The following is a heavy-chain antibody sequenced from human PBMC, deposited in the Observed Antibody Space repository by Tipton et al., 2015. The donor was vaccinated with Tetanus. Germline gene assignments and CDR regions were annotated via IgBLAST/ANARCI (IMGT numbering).Heavy chain of an antibody. Sequence: SLRLSCAASGFTFSRYWMSWVRQAPGKGLEWVAILNEDESKKYYVGSVRGRFTVSRDNAESSLFLQMNSLRVEDTAVYYCARDWDRTAEYWGQGILVTVSS. V-gene: IGHV3-7*01. D-gene: IGHD1-1*01. CDR3: ARDWDRTAEY. J-gene: IGHJ4*02. CDR2: LNEDESKK. CDR1: GFTFSRYW.